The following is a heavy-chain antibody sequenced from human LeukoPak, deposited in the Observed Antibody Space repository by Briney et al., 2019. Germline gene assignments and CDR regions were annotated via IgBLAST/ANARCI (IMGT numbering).Heavy chain of an antibody. CDR2: INPNSGGT. CDR3: ARPLDYGDYDY. V-gene: IGHV1-2*02. J-gene: IGHJ4*02. CDR1: GYTFTGYY. D-gene: IGHD4-17*01. Sequence: ASVKVSCKASGYTFTGYYMHWVRQAPGQGLEWMGWINPNSGGTNYARKLQGRVTMTRDTSISTAYMELSRLRSDDTAVYYCARPLDYGDYDYWGQGTLVTVSS.